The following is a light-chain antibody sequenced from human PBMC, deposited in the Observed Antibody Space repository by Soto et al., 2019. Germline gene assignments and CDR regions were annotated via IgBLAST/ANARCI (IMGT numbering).Light chain of an antibody. Sequence: QSALTQPASVSGSPGQSITISCTGTSSDVGGYNYVSWYQQHPGKAPKLRIYEVSNRPSGVSNRFSGSKSGNTASLTISGLQAEDEADYYCSSYTSSSIDYVFGTGTKLTV. CDR1: SSDVGGYNY. CDR2: EVS. CDR3: SSYTSSSIDYV. V-gene: IGLV2-14*01. J-gene: IGLJ1*01.